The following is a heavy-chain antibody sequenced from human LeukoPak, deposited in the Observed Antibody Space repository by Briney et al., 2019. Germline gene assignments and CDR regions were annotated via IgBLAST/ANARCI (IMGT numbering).Heavy chain of an antibody. CDR1: GFTFDDYA. D-gene: IGHD6-6*01. J-gene: IGHJ4*02. V-gene: IGHV3-9*03. Sequence: GRSLRLSCAASGFTFDDYAMHWVRQPPGKGLEWVSGISWNSGSIGYADSVKGRFTISRDNAKNSLYLQMNSLRAEDMALYYCTKALTDSSSSYFDTWGQGTLVTLSS. CDR2: ISWNSGSI. CDR3: TKALTDSSSSYFDT.